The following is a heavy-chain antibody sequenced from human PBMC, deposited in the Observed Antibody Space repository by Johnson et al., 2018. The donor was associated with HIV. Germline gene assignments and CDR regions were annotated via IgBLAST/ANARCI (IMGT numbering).Heavy chain of an antibody. CDR1: GFTFSSYG. V-gene: IGHV3-30*02. CDR3: ARPSVVTTLTTTPWAFDI. D-gene: IGHD4-17*01. J-gene: IGHJ3*02. CDR2: IRYDGTNK. Sequence: QMLLVESGGGVVQPGGSLRLSCAASGFTFSSYGMHWVRQAPGKGLEWVAFIRYDGTNKYYADSVKGRFTISRDNSKSMLSLQMNSLRAEDTAVYYCARPSVVTTLTTTPWAFDIWGQGTMVTVSS.